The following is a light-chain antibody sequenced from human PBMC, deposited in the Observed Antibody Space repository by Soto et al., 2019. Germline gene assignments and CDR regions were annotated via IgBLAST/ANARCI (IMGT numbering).Light chain of an antibody. Sequence: AIRMTQSPSSLSASTGDRVTITCRASQGISSYLAWYQQKPGKAPKLLIYAASTLQSGVPSRFSGSGSGTDFTLTSSFLQSEDCATYYCQQYYSPLTFGGGTKVEIK. CDR1: QGISSY. CDR3: QQYYSPLT. CDR2: AAS. J-gene: IGKJ4*01. V-gene: IGKV1-8*01.